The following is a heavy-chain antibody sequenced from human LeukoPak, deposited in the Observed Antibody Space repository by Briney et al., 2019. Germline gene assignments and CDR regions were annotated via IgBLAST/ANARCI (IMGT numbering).Heavy chain of an antibody. Sequence: PGGSLRLSCAASGFTFSSYSMNWVRQAPGKGLEWVSSISSSSSYIYYADSVKGRFTISRDNSKNSLHLQMSSLTVEDTAVYYCARDLSSRDAFWGQGTLVIVSS. V-gene: IGHV3-21*04. J-gene: IGHJ4*02. CDR2: ISSSSSYI. D-gene: IGHD6-13*01. CDR1: GFTFSSYS. CDR3: ARDLSSRDAF.